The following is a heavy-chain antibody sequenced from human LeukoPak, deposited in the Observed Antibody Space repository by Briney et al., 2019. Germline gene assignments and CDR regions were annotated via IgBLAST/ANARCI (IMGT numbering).Heavy chain of an antibody. CDR2: IGTAGDT. J-gene: IGHJ4*02. CDR1: GFTFSSYD. CDR3: TTLLTEDFAY. V-gene: IGHV3-13*01. Sequence: PGGPLRLSCAASGFTFSSYDMHWVRQGTGKGLEWVSAIGTAGDTYYPGSVKGRFTISRDNSKNTLYLQMNSLKTEDTAVYYCTTLLTEDFAYWGQGTLVTVSS. D-gene: IGHD2/OR15-2a*01.